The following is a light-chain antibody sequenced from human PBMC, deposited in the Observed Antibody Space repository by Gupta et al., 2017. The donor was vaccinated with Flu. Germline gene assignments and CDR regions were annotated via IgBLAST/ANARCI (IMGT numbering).Light chain of an antibody. J-gene: IGKJ1*01. Sequence: DIQMTQSPSSLSASVGDRVTITCRASQSISSYLNWYQQKPGKPPKLLIYAASSLQSGVPSRFSGSGSGTDFTLTISSLQPEDFATYYCQQSDSTPWTFGQGTKVEIK. CDR2: AAS. CDR3: QQSDSTPWT. V-gene: IGKV1-39*01. CDR1: QSISSY.